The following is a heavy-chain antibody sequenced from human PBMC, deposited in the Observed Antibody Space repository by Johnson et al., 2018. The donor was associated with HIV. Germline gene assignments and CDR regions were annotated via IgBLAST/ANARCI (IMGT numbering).Heavy chain of an antibody. D-gene: IGHD6-19*01. J-gene: IGHJ3*01. CDR2: TRDKANSYST. CDR3: ARRAYTSGWYAAFDL. V-gene: IGHV3-72*01. Sequence: VQLVESGGGLVQPGGSLRLSCAASGFTFSDHYMDWVRQAPGKGLEWIARTRDKANSYSTEYAASVKGRFIISRDGLKDSLYLQMNSIKSEDTAVYFCARRAYTSGWYAAFDLWGQGTMVTVSS. CDR1: GFTFSDHY.